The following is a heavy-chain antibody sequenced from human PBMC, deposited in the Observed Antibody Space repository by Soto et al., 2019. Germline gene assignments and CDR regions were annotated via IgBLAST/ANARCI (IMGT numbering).Heavy chain of an antibody. Sequence: GGSLRLSCAAAGFSVSTSHISWVRQAPGKGLEWVSVIYSGGATHYAVSVKGRLIISRDKSKNTVDLQMNSLRAEDTAVYYCARDRVEMATINRFDPWGQGTLVTVSS. CDR3: ARDRVEMATINRFDP. D-gene: IGHD5-12*01. V-gene: IGHV3-53*01. CDR1: GFSVSTSH. CDR2: IYSGGAT. J-gene: IGHJ5*02.